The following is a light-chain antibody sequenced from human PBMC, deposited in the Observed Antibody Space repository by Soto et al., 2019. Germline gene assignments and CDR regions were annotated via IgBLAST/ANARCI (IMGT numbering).Light chain of an antibody. J-gene: IGKJ4*01. CDR1: QSISSY. Sequence: DIQMTQSPSSLSVYVGDRVTITCRASQSISSYLNWYQQKPGKAPKLLIYAASSLQSGVPSRFSGSGSGTDFTLTISSLQPEDFATYYCQQSYHPSITFGGGTKVDIK. CDR3: QQSYHPSIT. V-gene: IGKV1-39*01. CDR2: AAS.